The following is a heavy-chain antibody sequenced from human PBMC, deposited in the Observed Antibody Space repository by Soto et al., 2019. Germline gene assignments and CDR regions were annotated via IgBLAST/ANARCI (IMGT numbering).Heavy chain of an antibody. CDR3: ARELRLGYYYGMDV. CDR2: IYSGGST. D-gene: IGHD3-16*01. CDR1: GFTVSSNH. V-gene: IGHV3-66*01. J-gene: IGHJ6*02. Sequence: GSLRLSCAASGFTVSSNHMSWVRQAPGKGLEWVSVIYSGGSTYYADSVKGRFTISRDNSKNTLYLQMNSLRAEDTAVYYCARELRLGYYYGMDVWGQGTTVTVSS.